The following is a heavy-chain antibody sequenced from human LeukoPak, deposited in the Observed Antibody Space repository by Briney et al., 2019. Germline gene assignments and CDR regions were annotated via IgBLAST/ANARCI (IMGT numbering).Heavy chain of an antibody. CDR3: ARDRRHYYDSSGYYYEDY. D-gene: IGHD3-22*01. J-gene: IGHJ4*02. V-gene: IGHV3-48*03. CDR2: ISSSGSTI. CDR1: GFTFSSYE. Sequence: GGSLRLSCAASGFTFSSYEMSWVRQAPGKGLEWVSYISSSGSTIYYADSVKGRFTISRDNAKNSLYLQMNSLRAEDTAVYYCARDRRHYYDSSGYYYEDYWGQGTLVTVSS.